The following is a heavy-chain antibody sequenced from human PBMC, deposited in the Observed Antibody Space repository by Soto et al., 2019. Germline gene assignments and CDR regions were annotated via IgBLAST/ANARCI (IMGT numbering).Heavy chain of an antibody. Sequence: VESLKISCKASGYTFFRHWIACVRQKPGRGLELMGKIYPCDSDTKYSPSFQGQVTISADNSVRTAYLHLNRLTASDNATYYCARHYMDI. CDR3: ARHYMDI. CDR1: GYTFFRHW. CDR2: IYPCDSDT. J-gene: IGHJ6*03. V-gene: IGHV5-51*01.